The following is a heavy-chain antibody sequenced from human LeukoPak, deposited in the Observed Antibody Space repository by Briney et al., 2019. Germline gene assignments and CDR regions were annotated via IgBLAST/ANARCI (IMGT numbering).Heavy chain of an antibody. CDR1: GGSFSGYY. V-gene: IGHV4-34*01. CDR3: ARRFTGENYFDS. Sequence: SETLSLTCAVYGGSFSGYYWSWIRQPPGKGLEWIGEINHSGSTNYNPSLKSRVTISVDTSKRQFSLKVNSVTAADTAVYFCARRFTGENYFDSWGQGILVAVSS. CDR2: INHSGST. J-gene: IGHJ4*02. D-gene: IGHD1-14*01.